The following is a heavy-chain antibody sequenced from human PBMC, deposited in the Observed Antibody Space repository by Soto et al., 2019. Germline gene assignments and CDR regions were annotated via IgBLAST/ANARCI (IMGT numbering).Heavy chain of an antibody. V-gene: IGHV4-39*01. CDR1: GGSISSSPYY. Sequence: QLQLQESGPGLVKPSETLSLTCTVSGGSISSSPYYWAWIRQPPGKRLQWIGNIYYNGNTFYNPSLRSRVTISIDTSKSQFSLGLSSVTASDTAVYYCARHGPLTNNWNQLNCWGQGTLVTVSS. D-gene: IGHD1-1*01. J-gene: IGHJ4*02. CDR2: IYYNGNT. CDR3: ARHGPLTNNWNQLNC.